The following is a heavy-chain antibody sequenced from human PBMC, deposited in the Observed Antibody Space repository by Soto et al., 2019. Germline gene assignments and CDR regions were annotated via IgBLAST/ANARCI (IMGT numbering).Heavy chain of an antibody. V-gene: IGHV3-30*19. J-gene: IGHJ6*02. CDR2: ISYDGSNK. D-gene: IGHD6-13*01. Sequence: GGSLSLSCAASGFPFSSYGMHWVRQAPGKGLEWVAVISYDGSNKYYADSVKGRFTISRDNSKNTLYLQMNSLRAEDTAVYYCAREETYSSSWYGPSYYYYGMDVWGQGTTVTVSS. CDR1: GFPFSSYG. CDR3: AREETYSSSWYGPSYYYYGMDV.